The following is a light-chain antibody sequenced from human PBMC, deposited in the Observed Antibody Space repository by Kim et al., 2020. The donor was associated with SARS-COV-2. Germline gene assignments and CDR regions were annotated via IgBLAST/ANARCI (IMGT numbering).Light chain of an antibody. J-gene: IGKJ2*01. CDR1: QSLSASS. Sequence: IVLTQSPGTLSLSPGEGATLSCEASQSLSASSLAWYQQRPGQSPRLLIYAASTRSPGSPDRFSGSGSGADFTLTISRLEPEDCAVYFGQHYGTSPYTFGRGTNLEI. V-gene: IGKV3-20*01. CDR3: QHYGTSPYT. CDR2: AAS.